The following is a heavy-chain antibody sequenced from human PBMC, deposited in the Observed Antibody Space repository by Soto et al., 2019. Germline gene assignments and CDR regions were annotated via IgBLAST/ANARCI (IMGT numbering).Heavy chain of an antibody. J-gene: IGHJ5*02. Sequence: PGGSLRLSCAASGFTFSSYAMTWVRQAPGKGLEWVSAITGSGASTYYADSVKGRFTISRDNSKNTVYLQMNSLRAEDTAVYYCAKDHYGPDPWGQGTVVTVSS. D-gene: IGHD4-17*01. CDR2: ITGSGAST. V-gene: IGHV3-23*01. CDR1: GFTFSSYA. CDR3: AKDHYGPDP.